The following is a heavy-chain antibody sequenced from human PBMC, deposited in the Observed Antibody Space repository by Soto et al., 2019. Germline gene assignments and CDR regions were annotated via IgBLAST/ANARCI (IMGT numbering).Heavy chain of an antibody. CDR2: IIPILGIA. D-gene: IGHD3-22*01. Sequence: SVKVSCKASGGTFSSYTISWGRQAPGQGLEWMGRIIPILGIANYAQKFQGRVTITADKSTSTAYMELSSLRSEDTAVYYCARERPYYYDSSPIPDPSPHAFDIWGQGTMGTVSS. CDR3: ARERPYYYDSSPIPDPSPHAFDI. V-gene: IGHV1-69*04. J-gene: IGHJ3*02. CDR1: GGTFSSYT.